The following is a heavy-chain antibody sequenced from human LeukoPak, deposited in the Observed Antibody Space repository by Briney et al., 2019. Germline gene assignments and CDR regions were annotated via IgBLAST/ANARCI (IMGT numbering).Heavy chain of an antibody. Sequence: GGSLRLSCAASGFTFSSYWMSWVRQAPGKGLEWVANIKQDGSEKYYVDSVKGRFTISRGNAKNSLYLQMNSLRAEDTAVYYCARHPPSGGDCLDYWGQGTLVTVSS. V-gene: IGHV3-7*01. CDR1: GFTFSSYW. D-gene: IGHD2-21*02. J-gene: IGHJ4*02. CDR3: ARHPPSGGDCLDY. CDR2: IKQDGSEK.